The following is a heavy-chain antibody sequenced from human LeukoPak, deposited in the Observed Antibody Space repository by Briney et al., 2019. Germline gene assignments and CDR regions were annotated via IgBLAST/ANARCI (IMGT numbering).Heavy chain of an antibody. D-gene: IGHD3-10*01. CDR1: GFTFSNYW. V-gene: IGHV3-74*03. J-gene: IGHJ4*02. CDR2: INTDGSST. Sequence: PGGSLRLSCAASGFTFSNYWMHWVRQAPGMGLVYVSRINTDGSSTTYADSVKGRFTISRDNAKNTLYLQMNSLRAEDTAVYYCARRVPGAHDYWGQGTLVTVSS. CDR3: ARRVPGAHDY.